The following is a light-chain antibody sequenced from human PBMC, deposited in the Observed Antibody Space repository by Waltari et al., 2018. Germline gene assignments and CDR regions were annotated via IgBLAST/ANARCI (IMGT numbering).Light chain of an antibody. J-gene: IGKJ4*02. Sequence: DIVMTQSPDSLAVSLGERATINCKSSQSVLYSSTSKNYLPWYQQTPGQPPKVLIYWASTRESGVPDRFSGSGSGTDFTLTISSLQAEDVAVYYCAAWDDSLNGPVFGGGTK. CDR2: WAS. CDR1: QSVLYSSTSKNY. CDR3: AAWDDSLNGPV. V-gene: IGKV4-1*01.